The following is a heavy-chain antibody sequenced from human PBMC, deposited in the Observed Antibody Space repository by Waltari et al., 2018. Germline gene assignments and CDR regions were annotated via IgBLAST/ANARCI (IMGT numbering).Heavy chain of an antibody. V-gene: IGHV3-48*01. CDR2: ISSSSSTI. J-gene: IGHJ4*02. CDR1: GFTFSSYS. Sequence: EVQLVESGGGLVQPGGSLRLSCAASGFTFSSYSMNWVRQAPGKGLEWVSYISSSSSTIYYADSVKGRFTISRDNAKNSLYLQMNSLRAEDTAVYYCARVPIPYGHDHFDYWGQGTLVTVSS. D-gene: IGHD2-2*02. CDR3: ARVPIPYGHDHFDY.